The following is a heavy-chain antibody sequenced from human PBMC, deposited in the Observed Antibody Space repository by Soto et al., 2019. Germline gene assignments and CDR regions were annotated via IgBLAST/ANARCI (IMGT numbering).Heavy chain of an antibody. CDR1: GGSISSGGYY. CDR2: IYYSGST. J-gene: IGHJ4*02. Sequence: QVQLQESGPGLVKPSQTLSLTCTVSGGSISSGGYYWSWIRQHPGKGLECIGYIYYSGSTYYNPSLKRRVTISVDTSKNQFSLKLSSVTAADTAVYYCARGLAVNIVATITDWGQGTLVTVSS. D-gene: IGHD5-12*01. V-gene: IGHV4-31*03. CDR3: ARGLAVNIVATITD.